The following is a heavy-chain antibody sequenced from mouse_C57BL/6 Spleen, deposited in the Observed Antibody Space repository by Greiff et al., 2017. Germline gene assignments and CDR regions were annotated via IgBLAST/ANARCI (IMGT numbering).Heavy chain of an antibody. V-gene: IGHV3-6*01. D-gene: IGHD3-3*01. CDR3: ASRDNYWYFDV. J-gene: IGHJ1*03. CDR1: GYSITSGYY. Sequence: DVQLQESGPGLVKPSQSLSLTCSVTGYSITSGYYWNWIRQFPGNKLEWMGYISYDGSNNYNPSLKNRISITRDTSKNQFFLKLNSVTTEDTATYYCASRDNYWYFDVWGTGTTVTVSS. CDR2: ISYDGSN.